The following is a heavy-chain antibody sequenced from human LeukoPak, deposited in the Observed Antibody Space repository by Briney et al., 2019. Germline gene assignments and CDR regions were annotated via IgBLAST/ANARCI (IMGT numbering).Heavy chain of an antibody. V-gene: IGHV3-15*04. CDR2: IASKTDGGAT. CDR3: TTGIRGD. CDR1: GFIFSTYA. D-gene: IGHD3-10*01. J-gene: IGHJ4*02. Sequence: GGSLRLSCAASGFIFSTYAIHWVRQAPGEGLDWVGRIASKTDGGATDYAAPVKGRFTISRDDSKNTLNLQMNSLKTEDTAVYYCTTGIRGDWGQGTLVTVSS.